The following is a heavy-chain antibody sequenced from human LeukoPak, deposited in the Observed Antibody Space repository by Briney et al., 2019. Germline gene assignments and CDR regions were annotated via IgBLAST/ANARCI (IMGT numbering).Heavy chain of an antibody. CDR3: AREFRRSPPVVYHYYGMDV. D-gene: IGHD3-22*01. V-gene: IGHV1-69*01. J-gene: IGHJ6*02. Sequence: GSSVKVSCTASGGTFSSYAISWVRQAPGQGLEWMGGIIPIFGTANYAQKFQGRVTITADESTSTAYMELSSLRSEDTAVYYCAREFRRSPPVVYHYYGMDVWGQGTTVTVSS. CDR2: IIPIFGTA. CDR1: GGTFSSYA.